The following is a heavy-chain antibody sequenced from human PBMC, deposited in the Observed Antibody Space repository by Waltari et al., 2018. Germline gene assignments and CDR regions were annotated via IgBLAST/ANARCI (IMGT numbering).Heavy chain of an antibody. CDR3: AKSEEYSSSSGAFDI. V-gene: IGHV3-9*03. D-gene: IGHD6-6*01. J-gene: IGHJ3*02. Sequence: EVQLVESGGGLVQPGRSLRLSCAASGFTFDDYAMHWVRQAPGKGLEWVSGISWNSGSIGYAESVKGRFTISRDNAKNSLYLQMNSLRAEDMALYYCAKSEEYSSSSGAFDIWGQGTMVTVSS. CDR1: GFTFDDYA. CDR2: ISWNSGSI.